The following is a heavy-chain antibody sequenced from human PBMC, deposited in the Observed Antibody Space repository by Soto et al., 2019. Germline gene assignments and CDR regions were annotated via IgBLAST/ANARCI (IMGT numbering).Heavy chain of an antibody. D-gene: IGHD5-12*01. CDR3: AKGYSGYDYAD. V-gene: IGHV3-23*01. Sequence: GGSLRLSCAASGFTFSSYAMSWVRQAPGKGLHWVSAINGDGSATTYGDSVKGRFTISRDNAKNTLYLQMNSLSAEDTAVYFCAKGYSGYDYADWGQGSLVTVSS. CDR2: INGDGSAT. CDR1: GFTFSSYA. J-gene: IGHJ4*02.